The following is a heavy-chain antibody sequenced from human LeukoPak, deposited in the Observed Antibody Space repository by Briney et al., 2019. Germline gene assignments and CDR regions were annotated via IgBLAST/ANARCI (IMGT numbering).Heavy chain of an antibody. D-gene: IGHD2-2*01. CDR2: IYYSGST. CDR3: ARVVPVGFDY. V-gene: IGHV4-39*01. Sequence: SETLSLTCTVSGGSISSSSYYWGWIRQPPGKGREWIGSIYYSGSTYYNPSLKSRVTISVDTSKNQFSLKLSSVTAADTAVYYCARVVPVGFDYWGQGTLVTVSS. J-gene: IGHJ4*02. CDR1: GGSISSSSYY.